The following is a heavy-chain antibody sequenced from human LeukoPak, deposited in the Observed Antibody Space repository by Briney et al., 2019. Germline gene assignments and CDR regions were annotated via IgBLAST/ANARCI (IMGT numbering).Heavy chain of an antibody. J-gene: IGHJ4*02. CDR2: IKQDGSEK. V-gene: IGHV3-7*04. CDR3: ARGTIAAAGYYYFNY. Sequence: GGSLRLSCAASGFTFSSYWMSWVRQAPGKGLEWVANIKQDGSEKYYVDSVKGRFTISRDNAKNSLYLQMNSLRAEDTAVYYCARGTIAAAGYYYFNYWGQGTQVTVSS. D-gene: IGHD6-13*01. CDR1: GFTFSSYW.